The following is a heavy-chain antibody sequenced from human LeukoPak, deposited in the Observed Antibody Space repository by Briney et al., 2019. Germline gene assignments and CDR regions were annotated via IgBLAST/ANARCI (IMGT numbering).Heavy chain of an antibody. J-gene: IGHJ4*02. Sequence: GGSLRLSCAASGFTFSSYAMSWVRQAPGKGLEWVSAISGSGGSTYYADSVEGRFTISRDNAKNSVYLQMNSLKAEDTALYYCAKGGYSSGWYGDHWGQGTLVTVSS. V-gene: IGHV3-23*01. CDR3: AKGGYSSGWYGDH. CDR1: GFTFSSYA. CDR2: ISGSGGST. D-gene: IGHD6-19*01.